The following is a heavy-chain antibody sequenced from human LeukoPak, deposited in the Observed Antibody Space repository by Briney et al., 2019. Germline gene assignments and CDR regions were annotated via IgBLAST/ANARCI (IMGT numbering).Heavy chain of an antibody. CDR3: AKLYYYDSSGYYSGSVTSHDAFDI. V-gene: IGHV3-23*01. D-gene: IGHD3-22*01. Sequence: RPGGSLRLSCAASGFTFSSYAMSWVRQAPGKGLEWVSAISGSGGSTYYADSVKGRFTISRDNSKNTLYLQMNSLRAEDTAVYYCAKLYYYDSSGYYSGSVTSHDAFDIWGQGTMVTVSS. CDR1: GFTFSSYA. J-gene: IGHJ3*02. CDR2: ISGSGGST.